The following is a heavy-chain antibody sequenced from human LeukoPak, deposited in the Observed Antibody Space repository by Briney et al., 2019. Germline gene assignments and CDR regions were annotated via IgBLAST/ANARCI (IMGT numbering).Heavy chain of an antibody. CDR2: ISAYNGNT. CDR1: GYTFTSYG. J-gene: IGHJ6*02. Sequence: ASVKVSCKASGYTFTSYGISWVRQAPGQGLEWMGWISAYNGNTNYAQKLRGRVTMTTDTSTSTAYMELRSLRSDDTAVYYCARDGHSSGWNYYYGMDVWGQGTTVTVSS. CDR3: ARDGHSSGWNYYYGMDV. D-gene: IGHD6-19*01. V-gene: IGHV1-18*01.